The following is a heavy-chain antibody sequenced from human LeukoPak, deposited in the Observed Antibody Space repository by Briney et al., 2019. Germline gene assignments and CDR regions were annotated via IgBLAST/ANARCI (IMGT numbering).Heavy chain of an antibody. J-gene: IGHJ4*02. CDR1: GYTFASYY. D-gene: IGHD4-17*01. Sequence: ASVKVSCKASGYTFASYYMRWVRQPPGQGLEWMGIINPSGGSTSYAQKFQGRVTMTRDMSTSTVYMELSSLRSEDTAVYYCAIFRGNDYGANFDYWGQGTLVTVSS. CDR2: INPSGGST. CDR3: AIFRGNDYGANFDY. V-gene: IGHV1-46*01.